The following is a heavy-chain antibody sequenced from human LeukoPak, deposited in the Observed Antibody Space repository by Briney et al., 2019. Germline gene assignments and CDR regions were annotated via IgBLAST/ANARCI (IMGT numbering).Heavy chain of an antibody. CDR1: GGTFSSYA. CDR2: MNPNSGNT. CDR3: ARGHSSSWYSSMLPYPRLPTDY. D-gene: IGHD6-13*01. V-gene: IGHV1-8*03. Sequence: ASVKVSCKASGGTFSSYAISWVRQATGQGLEWMGWMNPNSGNTGYAQKFQGRVTITRNTSISTAYMELSSLRSEDTAVYYCARGHSSSWYSSMLPYPRLPTDYWGQGTLVTVSS. J-gene: IGHJ4*02.